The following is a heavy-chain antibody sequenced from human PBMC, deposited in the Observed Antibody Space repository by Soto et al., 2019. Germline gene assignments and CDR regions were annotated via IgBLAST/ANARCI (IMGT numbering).Heavy chain of an antibody. J-gene: IGHJ5*02. CDR1: GYPFTSHD. CDR3: ASDMSTT. Sequence: QVQLVQSGAEVKKPGASVKVSCKASGYPFTSHDINWMRQATGQGLEWMGWMNPNSGHTNYAQKFQGRVTLTRDTSISTACMELTSLISEDTAMYYCASDMSTTWGQGTLVTVSS. D-gene: IGHD2-2*01. V-gene: IGHV1-8*01. CDR2: MNPNSGHT.